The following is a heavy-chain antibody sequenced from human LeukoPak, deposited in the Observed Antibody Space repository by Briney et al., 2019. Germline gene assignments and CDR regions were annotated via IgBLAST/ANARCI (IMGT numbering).Heavy chain of an antibody. J-gene: IGHJ4*02. Sequence: SETLSLTCTVSGGSISSSSYYWGWIRQPPGKGLEWIGSIYYSGSTYYNPSLKSRVTISVDTSKNQFSLKLSSVTAADTAVYYCARRLTAGYSYGEYYFDYWGQGTLVTVFS. CDR2: IYYSGST. CDR3: ARRLTAGYSYGEYYFDY. V-gene: IGHV4-39*07. D-gene: IGHD5-18*01. CDR1: GGSISSSSYY.